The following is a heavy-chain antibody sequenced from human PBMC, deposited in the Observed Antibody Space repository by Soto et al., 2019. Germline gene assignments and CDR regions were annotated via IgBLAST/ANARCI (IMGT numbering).Heavy chain of an antibody. CDR2: ISYDGSNK. CDR3: ARDDCSSTSCYYCSGGSCYYWSGHFDY. CDR1: GFTFSSYA. V-gene: IGHV3-30-3*01. D-gene: IGHD2-15*01. J-gene: IGHJ4*02. Sequence: GGSLRLSCAASGFTFSSYAMHWVRQAPGKGLEWVAVISYDGSNKYYADSVKGRFTISRDNSKNTLYLQMNSLRAEDTAVYYCARDDCSSTSCYYCSGGSCYYWSGHFDYWGQGTLVTVSS.